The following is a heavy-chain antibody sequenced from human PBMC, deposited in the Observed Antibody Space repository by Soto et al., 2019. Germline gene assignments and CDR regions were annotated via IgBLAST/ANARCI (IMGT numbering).Heavy chain of an antibody. CDR1: GGSIGRNF. CDR2: IFHTGTT. D-gene: IGHD2-2*01. V-gene: IGHV4-59*01. CDR3: ARDGETYCSSSSCPIDT. Sequence: PSETLSLTCTVSGGSIGRNFWSWIRQSPGKGLEWIGYIFHTGTTNYNPSLEGRVTMSVDTSRNQLSLILTPVTAADTAVYFCARDGETYCSSSSCPIDTWGQGTLVTVSS. J-gene: IGHJ4*02.